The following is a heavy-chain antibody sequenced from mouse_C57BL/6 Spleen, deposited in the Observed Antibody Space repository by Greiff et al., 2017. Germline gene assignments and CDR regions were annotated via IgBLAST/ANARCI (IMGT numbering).Heavy chain of an antibody. CDR2: IYPGDGDT. V-gene: IGHV1-82*01. D-gene: IGHD1-2*01. J-gene: IGHJ4*01. Sequence: VQLQQSGPELVKPGASVKISCKASGYAFSSSWMNWVKQRPGKGLEWIGRIYPGDGDTDYNGKFKGKATLTADTSSSTAYMQLSSLTSEDSAVCFCASYIRAMDYWGQGTSVTVSS. CDR3: ASYIRAMDY. CDR1: GYAFSSSW.